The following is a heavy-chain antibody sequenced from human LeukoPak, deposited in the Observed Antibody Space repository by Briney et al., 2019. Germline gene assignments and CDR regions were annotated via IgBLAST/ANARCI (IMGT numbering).Heavy chain of an antibody. J-gene: IGHJ4*02. CDR1: GFTFSSYS. V-gene: IGHV3-48*01. Sequence: GGSLRLSCAASGFTFSSYSINWVRQAPGKGLEWVSYISSFSSTIYYADSVKGRFTISRDNAKNSLYLQMNSLRAEDTAIYYCAGRDCTNGLCQFDYWGQGTLVTVSS. D-gene: IGHD2-8*01. CDR3: AGRDCTNGLCQFDY. CDR2: ISSFSSTI.